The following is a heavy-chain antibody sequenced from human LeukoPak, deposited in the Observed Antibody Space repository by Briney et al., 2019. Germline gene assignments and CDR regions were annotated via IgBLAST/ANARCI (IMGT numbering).Heavy chain of an antibody. D-gene: IGHD6-13*01. Sequence: ASVKVSCKASGYTFTSYDINWVRQATGQGLEWMGWMNPNSGNTGYAQKFQGRVTMTRNTSISTAYMELSSLRAEDSAVYYCASPSYSSSWYWVYWGQGTLVTVSS. CDR2: MNPNSGNT. CDR1: GYTFTSYD. CDR3: ASPSYSSSWYWVY. J-gene: IGHJ4*02. V-gene: IGHV1-8*01.